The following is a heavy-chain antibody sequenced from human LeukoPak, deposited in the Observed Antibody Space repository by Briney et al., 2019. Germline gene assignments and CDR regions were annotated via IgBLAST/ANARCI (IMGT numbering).Heavy chain of an antibody. Sequence: SETLSLTCAVAGYSISKGDYWGWIRQPPGKGLEWIGSMYHSGNTYYNPSLKSRMTISVDTSKNQFSLKLSSVTAADTAVYFCAREKSSGYADYWGQGTLVTVSS. CDR2: MYHSGNT. J-gene: IGHJ4*02. CDR1: GYSISKGDY. CDR3: AREKSSGYADY. D-gene: IGHD3-22*01. V-gene: IGHV4-38-2*02.